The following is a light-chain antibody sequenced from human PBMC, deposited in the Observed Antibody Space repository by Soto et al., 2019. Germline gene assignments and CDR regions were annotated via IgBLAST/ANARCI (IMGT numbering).Light chain of an antibody. CDR2: AAS. J-gene: IGKJ1*01. V-gene: IGKV1-5*01. CDR1: QSVSGW. CDR3: LQHDSYPWT. Sequence: DIQMTQSPSTLSASVGDTVTVTCRASQSVSGWLAWYQHKPGKAPKRLIYAASSLQSGVPSRFSGSGSGTEFTLTISSLQPEDFATYFCLQHDSYPWTFGQGTKVDIK.